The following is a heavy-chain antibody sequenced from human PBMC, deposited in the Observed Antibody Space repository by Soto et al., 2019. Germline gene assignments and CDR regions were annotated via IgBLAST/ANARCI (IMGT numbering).Heavy chain of an antibody. J-gene: IGHJ4*02. CDR2: IYYSGST. V-gene: IGHV4-61*01. CDR3: AREMATIGIDY. D-gene: IGHD5-12*01. CDR1: GGSVSSGSYY. Sequence: ETLSLTCTFSGGSVSSGSYYWSWIRQPPGKGLEWIGYIYYSGSTNYNPSLKSRVTISVDTYKNQFSLKLSSVTAADTAVYYCAREMATIGIDYWGQGTLVTVSS.